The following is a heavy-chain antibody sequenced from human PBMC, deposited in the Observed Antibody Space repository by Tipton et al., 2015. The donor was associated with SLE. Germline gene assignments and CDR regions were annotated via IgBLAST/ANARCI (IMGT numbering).Heavy chain of an antibody. CDR3: AREALYLSTIPDAFHF. V-gene: IGHV4-4*07. CDR1: GDSISPYY. Sequence: TLSLTCNVSGDSISPYYWSWIRQPAGKGLEWIGRVPISGNTNYNPSLKSRVTMSLDTSKNQLSLELTSVTAADTAVYYCAREALYLSTIPDAFHFWGQGTSVTVSS. CDR2: VPISGNT. J-gene: IGHJ3*01. D-gene: IGHD5-24*01.